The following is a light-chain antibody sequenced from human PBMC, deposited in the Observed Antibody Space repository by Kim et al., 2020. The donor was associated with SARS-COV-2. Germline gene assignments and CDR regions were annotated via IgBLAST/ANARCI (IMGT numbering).Light chain of an antibody. CDR1: QSISDQ. CDR2: DVS. CDR3: QQRSSWPLT. J-gene: IGKJ4*01. V-gene: IGKV3-11*01. Sequence: SLSPGETATPPCRASQSISDQLGWYQQKPGQAPRLLMYDVSNRATGIPARFSGSGSGTDFTLTISSVEPEDFAVYYCQQRSSWPLTFGGGTKVEI.